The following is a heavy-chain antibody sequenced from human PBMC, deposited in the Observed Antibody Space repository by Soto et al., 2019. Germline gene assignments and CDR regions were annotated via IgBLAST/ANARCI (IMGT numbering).Heavy chain of an antibody. V-gene: IGHV1-2*02. D-gene: IGHD6-19*01. CDR1: GSTFTAYY. Sequence: ASVKVSCKASGSTFTAYYIHWVRQAPGQGLECMGWIKPGSGDTGYAQKFQGRVTMTRDTSITTAYMELNSLRSDDTAIYYCARGSAVGGNWFDSWGQGTLVTVSS. J-gene: IGHJ5*01. CDR2: IKPGSGDT. CDR3: ARGSAVGGNWFDS.